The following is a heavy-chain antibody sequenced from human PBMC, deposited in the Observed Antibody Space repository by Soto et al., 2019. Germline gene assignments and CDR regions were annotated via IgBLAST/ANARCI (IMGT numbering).Heavy chain of an antibody. CDR1: GDSIRPYY. CDR3: ARLHSALNNWFDP. D-gene: IGHD2-15*01. Sequence: SETLSLTCTVPGDSIRPYYWTWIRQPPGKGLEWIGYVYYSGSVNYKSSLKSRVTMSVDTSKNQFSLKLSPVTAADTAVYYCARLHSALNNWFDPWGQGTLVTVSS. J-gene: IGHJ5*02. V-gene: IGHV4-59*08. CDR2: VYYSGSV.